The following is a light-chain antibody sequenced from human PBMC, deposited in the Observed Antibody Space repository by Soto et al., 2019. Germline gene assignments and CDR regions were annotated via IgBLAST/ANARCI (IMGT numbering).Light chain of an antibody. V-gene: IGKV3-15*01. CDR1: QSVSSN. J-gene: IGKJ1*01. CDR2: GAS. Sequence: EIVMTQSPATLSVSPGERATLSCRASQSVSSNLAWYQQKPGQAPRLLIYGASNRATGIPARFSGSGSGTEFTLTISSLQSEDFAVYYCQQYNNWPPRTFGQGTQVEIK. CDR3: QQYNNWPPRT.